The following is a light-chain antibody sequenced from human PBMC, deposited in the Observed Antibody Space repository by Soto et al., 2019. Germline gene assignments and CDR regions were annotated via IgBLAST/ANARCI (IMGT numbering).Light chain of an antibody. CDR3: SSYTSSNTVV. V-gene: IGLV2-14*01. J-gene: IGLJ3*02. CDR2: DVS. CDR1: SSDVGGYNY. Sequence: QSALTQPASVSGSPGQSITISCTATSSDVGGYNYVSWYQQHPGKAPKLMIYDVSNRPSGVSNRFSGSKSGSTASLTISGLQAEDETDYYCSSYTSSNTVVFGGGTQLTVL.